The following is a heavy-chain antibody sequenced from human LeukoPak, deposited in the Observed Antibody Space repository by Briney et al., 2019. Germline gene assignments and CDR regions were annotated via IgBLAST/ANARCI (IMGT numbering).Heavy chain of an antibody. J-gene: IGHJ3*02. Sequence: PSETLSLTCAVYGGSFSGYYWSWIRQPPGKGLEWIGEINHSGSTNYNPSLKSRVTISVDTSKNQFSLKLSSVTAADTAVYYCARVTPWKGGAFDIWGQGTMVTVSS. D-gene: IGHD4-23*01. CDR2: INHSGST. V-gene: IGHV4-34*01. CDR3: ARVTPWKGGAFDI. CDR1: GGSFSGYY.